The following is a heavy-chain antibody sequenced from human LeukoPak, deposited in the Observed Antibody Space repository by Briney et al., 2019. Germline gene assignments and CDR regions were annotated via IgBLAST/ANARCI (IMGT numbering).Heavy chain of an antibody. CDR3: ARIGIAVGSYGMDV. CDR2: INPNSGGT. J-gene: IGHJ6*02. V-gene: IGHV1-2*04. D-gene: IGHD6-19*01. CDR1: GYTFTGYY. Sequence: ASVKVSCKASGYTFTGYYMHWVRQAPGQGLEWMGWINPNSGGTNYAQKFQGWVTMTRDTSISTAYMELSRLRSDDTAVYYCARIGIAVGSYGMDVWGQGTTVTVSS.